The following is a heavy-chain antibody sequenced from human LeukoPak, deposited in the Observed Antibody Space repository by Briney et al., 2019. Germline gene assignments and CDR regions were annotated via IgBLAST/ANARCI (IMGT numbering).Heavy chain of an antibody. CDR2: ISSSGSTI. D-gene: IGHD3-22*01. CDR1: GFSFSDYY. Sequence: PGGSLRLSCAASGFSFSDYYMSWIRQAPGKGLEWVSYISSSGSTIYYADSVKGRFTISRDNAKNSLYLQMNSLRAEDTAVYYCARGLVYDSSVLDAFDIWGQGTMVTVSS. V-gene: IGHV3-11*01. CDR3: ARGLVYDSSVLDAFDI. J-gene: IGHJ3*02.